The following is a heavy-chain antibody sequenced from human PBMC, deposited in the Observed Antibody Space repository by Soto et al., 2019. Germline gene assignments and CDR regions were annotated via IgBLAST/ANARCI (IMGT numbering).Heavy chain of an antibody. V-gene: IGHV3-21*01. CDR2: ISSSSSYI. CDR3: ARDISLHMTTVTTSDY. CDR1: GFTFSSYS. J-gene: IGHJ4*02. Sequence: PGGSLRLSCAASGFTFSSYSMNWVRQAPGKGLEWVSSISSSSSYIYYADSVKGRFTISRDNAKNSLYLQMNSLRAEDTAVYYCARDISLHMTTVTTSDYWGPGTLVTLSS. D-gene: IGHD4-17*01.